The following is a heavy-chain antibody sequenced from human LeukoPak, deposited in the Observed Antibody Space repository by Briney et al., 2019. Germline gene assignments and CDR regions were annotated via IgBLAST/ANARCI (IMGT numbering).Heavy chain of an antibody. D-gene: IGHD4-17*01. CDR1: GFTFRDYQ. J-gene: IGHJ4*02. V-gene: IGHV3-11*01. CDR2: IHSNPKTI. Sequence: PGGSLRLSCEASGFTFRDYQMSWIRQAPGKGLEWISYIHSNPKTIYYADSAKGRFTISRDNAKNSLYLQMNSLRVDDTAVYYCARSGYGDYDYWGQGTRVTVSS. CDR3: ARSGYGDYDY.